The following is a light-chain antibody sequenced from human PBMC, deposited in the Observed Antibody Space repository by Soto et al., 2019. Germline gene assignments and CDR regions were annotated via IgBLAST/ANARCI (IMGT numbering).Light chain of an antibody. CDR2: DVS. V-gene: IGLV2-14*01. CDR1: SSDVGGYIY. Sequence: QSVLTQPASVSGSPGQSITISCTGTSSDVGGYIYVSWYQQHPGKAPKLMIYDVSNRPSGVSNRFSGSKSGNTASLTISGLQADDEADYYCSSYTSSSTVVFGGGTKLTVL. J-gene: IGLJ2*01. CDR3: SSYTSSSTVV.